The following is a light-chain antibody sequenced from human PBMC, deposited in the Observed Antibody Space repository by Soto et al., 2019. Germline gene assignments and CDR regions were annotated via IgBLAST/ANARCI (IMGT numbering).Light chain of an antibody. CDR3: PQYGSSII. CDR2: DAS. Sequence: EKVLMQSPGTLYLSQGERATLSCRASQRVSNNYLAWYQQKPGQAPRLVISDASRRATGIPDRFSGSGSGTDFTLSISRLEPEDFAVYHCPQYGSSIIFGQGTRL. V-gene: IGKV3-20*01. J-gene: IGKJ5*01. CDR1: QRVSNNY.